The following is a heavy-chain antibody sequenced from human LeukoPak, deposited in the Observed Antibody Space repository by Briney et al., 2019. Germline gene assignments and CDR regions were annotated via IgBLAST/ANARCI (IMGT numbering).Heavy chain of an antibody. J-gene: IGHJ3*01. CDR1: GFTFSSNA. CDR3: AKVVLLLTASDAFDF. V-gene: IGHV3-23*01. D-gene: IGHD2-21*02. CDR2: IRGNYGRT. Sequence: GGSLRLSCAASGFTFSSNAMSWVRQAPGKGLEWVSTIRGNYGRTYYADSVKGRFTISRDNFKNTVFLRMNSLRAEDTAVYYCAKVVLLLTASDAFDFWGQGTKVTVSS.